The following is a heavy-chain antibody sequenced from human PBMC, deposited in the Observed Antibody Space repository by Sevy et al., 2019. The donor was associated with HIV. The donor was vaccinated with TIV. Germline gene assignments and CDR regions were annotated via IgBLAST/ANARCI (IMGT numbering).Heavy chain of an antibody. CDR3: ARLGDFWRRDFDY. CDR1: GGSMNTYY. D-gene: IGHD3-3*01. Sequence: SETLSLTCTVSGGSMNTYYWSWIRQPPGKALEWIGYIYYSGSTNYNPSLKSRVTMSVDASKNQFSLNLNSLTAADTAVYYCARLGDFWRRDFDYWGQGILVTDSS. CDR2: IYYSGST. V-gene: IGHV4-59*01. J-gene: IGHJ4*02.